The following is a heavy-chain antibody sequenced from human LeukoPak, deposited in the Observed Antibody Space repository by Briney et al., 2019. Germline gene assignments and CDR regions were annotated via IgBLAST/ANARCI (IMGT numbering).Heavy chain of an antibody. D-gene: IGHD2-21*01. V-gene: IGHV3-53*01. CDR2: IYSGGST. Sequence: GGSLRLSCAASGFIVSNHYTSCVRRAAGKGLEWVALIYSGGSTYYATPVKGRFTTSRTNSKNTLHLQMKSLRPEDTADSPWVRNSGELGAWGQGTLVTVSS. J-gene: IGHJ5*02. CDR1: GFIVSNHY. CDR3: VRNSGELGA.